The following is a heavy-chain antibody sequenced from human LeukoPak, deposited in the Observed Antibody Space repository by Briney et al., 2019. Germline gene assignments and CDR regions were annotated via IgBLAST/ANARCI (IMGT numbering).Heavy chain of an antibody. V-gene: IGHV3-30*02. CDR1: GFTFSSYW. CDR2: IRYDGSNK. CDR3: ARDLSLIALTD. Sequence: GGSLRLSCAASGFTFSSYWMHWVRQAPGKGLVWVAFIRYDGSNKYYADSVKGRFTISRDNYLQMNSLRAEDTAVYYCARDLSLIALTDWGQGTLVTVSS. D-gene: IGHD3-22*01. J-gene: IGHJ4*02.